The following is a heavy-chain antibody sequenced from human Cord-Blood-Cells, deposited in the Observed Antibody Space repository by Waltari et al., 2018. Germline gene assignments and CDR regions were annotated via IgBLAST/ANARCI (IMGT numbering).Heavy chain of an antibody. CDR2: INSDGSST. Sequence: EVQLVESGGGLVQPGGSLRLSCAASGFTFSSYWMHWVRQAPGKGLVWVSRINSDGSSTSYADSVKGRFTISRDNAKNTLYLQMNSLRAEDTAVYYCARVLSAFWSGYYDAFDIWGQGTMVTVSS. CDR3: ARVLSAFWSGYYDAFDI. CDR1: GFTFSSYW. V-gene: IGHV3-74*01. D-gene: IGHD3-3*01. J-gene: IGHJ3*02.